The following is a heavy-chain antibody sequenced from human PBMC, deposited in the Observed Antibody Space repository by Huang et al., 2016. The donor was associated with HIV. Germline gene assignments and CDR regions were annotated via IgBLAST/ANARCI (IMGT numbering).Heavy chain of an antibody. J-gene: IGHJ4*02. CDR1: GGSFSGYY. CDR3: ARRYNSRRDY. CDR2: ITHRGNT. Sequence: QVQLEQWGAGLLKASETLSLTCAVYGGSFSGYYWTWLRQAPGKGLEWVGSITHRGNTSYNPCLKSRVNMSVDTSKSQFSLYLTSLSAADTGTYFCARRYNSRRDYWGRGTLVTVHS. V-gene: IGHV4-34*02. D-gene: IGHD3-22*01.